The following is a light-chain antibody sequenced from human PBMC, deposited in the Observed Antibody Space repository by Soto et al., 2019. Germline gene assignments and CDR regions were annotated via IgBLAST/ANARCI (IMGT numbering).Light chain of an antibody. CDR3: QQSSNTPHT. J-gene: IGKJ2*01. Sequence: IQMTQSPSSLSASVGDRVTITCRASQTINNYLHWYQQRPGEAPKLLIYSASTLQTGVPPRFSGSGSGTHFTLTISSLQPEDFATYYCQQSSNTPHTFGQGTKVDIK. CDR1: QTINNY. V-gene: IGKV1-39*01. CDR2: SAS.